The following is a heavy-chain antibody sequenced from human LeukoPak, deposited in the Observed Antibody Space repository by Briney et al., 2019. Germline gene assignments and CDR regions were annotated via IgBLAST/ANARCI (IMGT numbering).Heavy chain of an antibody. CDR1: AESMRSYW. J-gene: IGHJ4*02. V-gene: IGHV4-4*07. CDR3: ARAPAATGTDYFDY. Sequence: SETLSLTCTVSAESMRSYWWSWIRQPAGKGLEYIGRIYPSGSTNYNPSLMSRVPMSVDPSKNQFSLKLSSVTAADTAVYYCARAPAATGTDYFDYWGQGTLVTVSS. CDR2: IYPSGST. D-gene: IGHD6-13*01.